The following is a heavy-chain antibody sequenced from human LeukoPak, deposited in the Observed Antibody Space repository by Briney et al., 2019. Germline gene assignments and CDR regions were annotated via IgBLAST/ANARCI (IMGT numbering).Heavy chain of an antibody. D-gene: IGHD6-19*01. CDR2: IGPGSHTI. CDR1: GFTFSSYW. J-gene: IGHJ4*02. Sequence: GGSLRLSCAASGFTFSSYWMSWVRQAPGKGLEWVSYIGPGSHTIFYADSVKGRFTISRDDAKSSVFLQMNSLRDEDTAVYYCARERGYSSGWYLDYWGQGTLVTVSS. CDR3: ARERGYSSGWYLDY. V-gene: IGHV3-48*02.